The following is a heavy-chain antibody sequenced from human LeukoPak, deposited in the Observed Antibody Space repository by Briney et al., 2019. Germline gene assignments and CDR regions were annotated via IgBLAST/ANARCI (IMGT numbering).Heavy chain of an antibody. CDR1: GYSISSGYY. CDR2: IYHSGST. D-gene: IGHD3-3*01. Sequence: PSETLSLTCTVSGYSISSGYYWGWIRQPPGKGLEWIGSIYHSGSTYYNPSLKSRVTISVDTSKNQFSLKLSSVTAADTAVYYCARVSRVLRFLEWFTGHDGWYYMDVWGKGTTVTVSS. CDR3: ARVSRVLRFLEWFTGHDGWYYMDV. V-gene: IGHV4-38-2*02. J-gene: IGHJ6*03.